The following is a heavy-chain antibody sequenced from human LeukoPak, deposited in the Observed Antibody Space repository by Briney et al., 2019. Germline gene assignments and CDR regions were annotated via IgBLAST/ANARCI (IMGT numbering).Heavy chain of an antibody. CDR2: IKQDGSEK. CDR3: ARDIYIVVVPAAITGEDYMDV. D-gene: IGHD2-2*01. J-gene: IGHJ6*03. CDR1: GFTFSSYW. Sequence: GGSLRLSCAASGFTFSSYWMSWVRQAPGKGLEWVANIKQDGSEKYYVDSVKGRFTISRDNAKNSLYLQMNSPRAEDTAVYYCARDIYIVVVPAAITGEDYMDVWGKGTTVTVSS. V-gene: IGHV3-7*01.